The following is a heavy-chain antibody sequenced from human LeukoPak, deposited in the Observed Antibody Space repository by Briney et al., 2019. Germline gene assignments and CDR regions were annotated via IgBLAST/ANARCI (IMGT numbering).Heavy chain of an antibody. Sequence: PSETLSLTCTVSGGSISSSSYYWGWIRQPPGKGLEWIGCIYYSGATYYNASLKSRVTISVDSSKNQFSLSLTSVTAADTAVYYCAREPGGFGDLLIWFDPWGQGTLVTVSS. CDR2: IYYSGAT. CDR1: GGSISSSSYY. J-gene: IGHJ5*02. D-gene: IGHD3-10*01. V-gene: IGHV4-39*07. CDR3: AREPGGFGDLLIWFDP.